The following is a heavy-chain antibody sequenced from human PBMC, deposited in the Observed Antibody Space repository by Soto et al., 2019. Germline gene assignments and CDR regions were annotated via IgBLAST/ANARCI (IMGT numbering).Heavy chain of an antibody. CDR3: VTGWSEF. Sequence: EVRLVESGGGLVQPGGSLRLSCVVSEFTFSSSWMHWVRQGPGKGLVWVSRINSDGSYTNYADSVKGRFTTSRDNAKNMLYLQMSSLRAEDTGLYYCVTGWSEFWGQGTLVTVSS. CDR2: INSDGSYT. CDR1: EFTFSSSW. V-gene: IGHV3-74*01. D-gene: IGHD2-15*01. J-gene: IGHJ4*02.